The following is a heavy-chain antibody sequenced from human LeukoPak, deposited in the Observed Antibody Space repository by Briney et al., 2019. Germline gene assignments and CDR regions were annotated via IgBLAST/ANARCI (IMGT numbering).Heavy chain of an antibody. V-gene: IGHV3-30*18. Sequence: GGSLRLSCAASGFTFSSYNMNWVRQAPGKGLEWVAVISYDGSNQYYADSVKGRFTISRDNSKNTMYLQMNSLRAEDTAMYYCAKDRSGLTYYFAQWGQGTLVTVSS. CDR1: GFTFSSYN. D-gene: IGHD6-19*01. J-gene: IGHJ4*02. CDR2: ISYDGSNQ. CDR3: AKDRSGLTYYFAQ.